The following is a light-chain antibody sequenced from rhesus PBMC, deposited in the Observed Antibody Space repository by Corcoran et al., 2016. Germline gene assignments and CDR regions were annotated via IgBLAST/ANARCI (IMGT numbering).Light chain of an antibody. CDR2: EVS. V-gene: IGKV2-104*01. CDR3: MQALEFPWT. CDR1: QSLLDSEDGNTY. Sequence: DIVMTQTPLSLPVTLGEPASISCRSSQSLLDSEDGNTYLEWYLQKPGQSPQLLIYEVSNRASVVPDKFSGSVSVTDFTLKISIVEAEDFGVYYCMQALEFPWTFGQGTKVEIK. J-gene: IGKJ1*01.